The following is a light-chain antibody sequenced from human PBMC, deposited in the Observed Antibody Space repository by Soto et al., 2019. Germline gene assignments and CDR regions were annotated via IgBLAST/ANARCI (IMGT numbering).Light chain of an antibody. CDR2: AAS. V-gene: IGKV3-15*01. Sequence: EIVMTLSPATLSVSPGETATLSCRASQSVGSAVAWYQHRPGQAPRLLIVAASIRATGVPGRFSGGGSGTEFTLTISSLQSEDFAAYYCQQYRNWPPLTFGGGTTVEIK. J-gene: IGKJ4*01. CDR1: QSVGSA. CDR3: QQYRNWPPLT.